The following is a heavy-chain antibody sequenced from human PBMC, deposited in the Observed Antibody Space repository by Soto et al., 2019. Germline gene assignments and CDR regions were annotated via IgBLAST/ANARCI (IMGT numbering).Heavy chain of an antibody. CDR3: ARDIQQLVSRWFDP. Sequence: TLSLTCTVSGGSISSGDYYCSCIRQPPGKGLEWIGYIYYSGSTYYNPSLKSRVTISVDTSKNQFSLKLSSVTAADTAVYYCARDIQQLVSRWFDPWGQGTLVTVSS. CDR1: GGSISSGDYY. V-gene: IGHV4-30-4*01. D-gene: IGHD6-13*01. CDR2: IYYSGST. J-gene: IGHJ5*02.